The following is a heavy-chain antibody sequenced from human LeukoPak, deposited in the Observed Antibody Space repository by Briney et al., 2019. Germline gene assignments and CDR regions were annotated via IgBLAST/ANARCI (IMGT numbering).Heavy chain of an antibody. D-gene: IGHD4-23*01. CDR1: GYSFTSYW. CDR2: IYPGDSDT. V-gene: IGHV5-51*01. J-gene: IGHJ4*02. CDR3: ARTSGDYGGNALYFDY. Sequence: GESLKISCKGSGYSFTSYWIAWVRQMPGKGLEWMTFIYPGDSDTRYSPSVQGQVTTSVGKSTSTAYLQWSSLKASDTAMYYCARTSGDYGGNALYFDYWGQGTLVTVSS.